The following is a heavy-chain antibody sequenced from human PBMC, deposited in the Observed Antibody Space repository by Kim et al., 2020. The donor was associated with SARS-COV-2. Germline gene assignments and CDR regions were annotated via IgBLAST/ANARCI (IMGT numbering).Heavy chain of an antibody. CDR2: ISGSGGST. J-gene: IGHJ3*02. CDR3: AKCGGYGDYGELEAFDI. Sequence: GGSLRLSCAASGFTFSSYAMSWVRQAPGKGLEWVSAISGSGGSTYYADSVKGRFTISRDNSKNTLYLQMNSLRAEDTAVYYCAKCGGYGDYGELEAFDIWGQGTMVTVSS. V-gene: IGHV3-23*01. CDR1: GFTFSSYA. D-gene: IGHD4-17*01.